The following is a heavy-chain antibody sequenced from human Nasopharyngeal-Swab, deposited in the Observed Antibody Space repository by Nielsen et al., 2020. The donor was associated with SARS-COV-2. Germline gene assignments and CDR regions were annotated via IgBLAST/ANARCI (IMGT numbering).Heavy chain of an antibody. Sequence: SETLSLTCTVSGGSISSYYWSWIRQPPGRGLEWIGYIYYSGSTNYNPSLKSRVTISVDTSKNQFSLKLSSLTAADTAVYYCARDRGSGWGWDYYGMDVWGQGTTVTVSS. CDR1: GGSISSYY. V-gene: IGHV4-59*13. CDR3: ARDRGSGWGWDYYGMDV. CDR2: IYYSGST. J-gene: IGHJ6*02. D-gene: IGHD6-19*01.